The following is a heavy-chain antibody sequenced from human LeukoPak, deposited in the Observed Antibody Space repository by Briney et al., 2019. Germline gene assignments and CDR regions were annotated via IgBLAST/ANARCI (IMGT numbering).Heavy chain of an antibody. J-gene: IGHJ4*02. Sequence: GGSLRLSCAASGFTFSSYGMHWVRQAPGTGLEWVAVISYDGSNKYYADSVKGRFTISRDNSKNTLYLQMNSLRAEDTGVYYCARVNWNYLAVDYWGQGTLVTVSS. D-gene: IGHD1-7*01. CDR2: ISYDGSNK. CDR1: GFTFSSYG. CDR3: ARVNWNYLAVDY. V-gene: IGHV3-30*03.